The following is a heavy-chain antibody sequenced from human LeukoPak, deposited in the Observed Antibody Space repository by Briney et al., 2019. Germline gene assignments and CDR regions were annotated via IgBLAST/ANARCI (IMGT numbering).Heavy chain of an antibody. V-gene: IGHV4-61*02. Sequence: PSETLSLTCTVSGGSISSGSYYWSWIRQPAGKGLEWIGRIYTSGSTNYNPSLKSRVTISVDTSKNQFSLKLSSVTAADTAVYYRARERGRIVVVIDYWGQGTLVTVSS. J-gene: IGHJ4*02. D-gene: IGHD3-22*01. CDR2: IYTSGST. CDR1: GGSISSGSYY. CDR3: ARERGRIVVVIDY.